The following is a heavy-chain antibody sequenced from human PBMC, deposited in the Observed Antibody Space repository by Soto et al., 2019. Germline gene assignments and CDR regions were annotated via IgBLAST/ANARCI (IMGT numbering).Heavy chain of an antibody. Sequence: VQLVESGGGLVQPGSSVKVSCKASGGTFSSYAISWVRQAPGQGLEWMGGIIPIFGTANYAQKFQGRVTITAEESTSTAYMEVSSLRSEDTAVYYWARNLGARVYGMDVWGQGTTVTVSS. CDR1: GGTFSSYA. V-gene: IGHV1-69*01. D-gene: IGHD1-26*01. CDR3: ARNLGARVYGMDV. J-gene: IGHJ6*02. CDR2: IIPIFGTA.